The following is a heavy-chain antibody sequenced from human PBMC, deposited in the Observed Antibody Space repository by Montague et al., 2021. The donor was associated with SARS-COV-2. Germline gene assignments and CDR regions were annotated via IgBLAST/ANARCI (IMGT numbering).Heavy chain of an antibody. J-gene: IGHJ4*02. D-gene: IGHD3-9*01. V-gene: IGHV4-34*01. CDR2: VNQSGRTT. Sequence: SDTLSLTCAVYGGSLTNHYWTWVRQPPGNGLEWVGEVNQSGRTTHYNPSRRSRVTISVDRSNNQVSLTLESVTAADTAVYYCARVPLHFDGFDYWGQGSLVTVSS. CDR1: GGSLTNHY. CDR3: ARVPLHFDGFDY.